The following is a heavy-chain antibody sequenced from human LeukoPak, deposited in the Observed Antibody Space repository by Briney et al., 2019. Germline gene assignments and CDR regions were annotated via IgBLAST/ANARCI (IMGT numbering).Heavy chain of an antibody. CDR3: ARGRGSGHKENWFDP. CDR1: GYTFTTYD. CDR2: MNPNSGNT. J-gene: IGHJ5*02. V-gene: IGHV1-8*01. Sequence: ASVKVSCKASGYTFTTYDINWMRQATGQGLEWMGWMNPNSGNTGYTQKSQGRVTMTGNTSISTAYMELSSLRSEDTAVYYCARGRGSGHKENWFDPWGQGTLVTVSS. D-gene: IGHD6-19*01.